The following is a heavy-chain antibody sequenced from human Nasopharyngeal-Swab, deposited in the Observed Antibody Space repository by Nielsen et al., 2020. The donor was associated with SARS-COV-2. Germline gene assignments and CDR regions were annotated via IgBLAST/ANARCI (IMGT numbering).Heavy chain of an antibody. J-gene: IGHJ6*02. CDR3: ARGHYGLDV. V-gene: IGHV3-11*06. CDR1: GFTFSDHY. Sequence: GGSLRLSCAASGFTFSDHYMTWIRQAPGKGLEWVLYISHSSSDTNYADSVKGRFTIHRDNAKNSLYLQMNSLRAEDTAVYYCARGHYGLDVWGQGTTVTVSS. CDR2: ISHSSSDT.